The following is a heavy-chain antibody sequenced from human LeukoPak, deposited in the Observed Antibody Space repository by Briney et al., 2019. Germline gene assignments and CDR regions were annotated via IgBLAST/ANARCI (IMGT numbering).Heavy chain of an antibody. CDR3: ARGIAAHLYYYYYYMDV. CDR1: GFTFSSYG. D-gene: IGHD6-6*01. CDR2: IRYDGSNK. Sequence: PGGSLRLSCAASGFTFSSYGMHWVRQAPGKGLEWVAFIRYDGSNKYYADSVKGRFTISRDNSKNTLYLQMNSLRAEDTAVYDCARGIAAHLYYYYYYMDVWGKGTTVTVSS. J-gene: IGHJ6*03. V-gene: IGHV3-30*02.